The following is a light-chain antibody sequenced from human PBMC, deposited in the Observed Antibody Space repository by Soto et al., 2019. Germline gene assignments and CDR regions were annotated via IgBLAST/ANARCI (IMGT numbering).Light chain of an antibody. Sequence: EIALTQSPGTLSLSPGERDTLSCRASQSVTSSYLAWYQQNRGQAPRLLIYGASSRAPGIPDRFGGSGSGTDYTLTISRLEPEDFSVYYCQQCCSSRWTFGQGTKVEIK. CDR3: QQCCSSRWT. J-gene: IGKJ1*01. V-gene: IGKV3-20*01. CDR2: GAS. CDR1: QSVTSSY.